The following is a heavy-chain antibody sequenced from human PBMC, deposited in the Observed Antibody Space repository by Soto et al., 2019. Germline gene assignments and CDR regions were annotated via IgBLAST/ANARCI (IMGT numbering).Heavy chain of an antibody. D-gene: IGHD2-8*01. CDR3: ATVNGSFLSFFDN. CDR1: GDSISGGDVY. CDR2: ISYGGYT. J-gene: IGHJ4*02. V-gene: IGHV4-30-4*08. Sequence: QVQLQESGPGQVRPSETLSLSCSVSGDSISGGDVYWGWIGQSPRKALEWIAHISYGGYTFYNPSLKSRVTMSVDTSRNQVSLKLRSVTAADTAVYYCATVNGSFLSFFDNWGQGTLVTVSS.